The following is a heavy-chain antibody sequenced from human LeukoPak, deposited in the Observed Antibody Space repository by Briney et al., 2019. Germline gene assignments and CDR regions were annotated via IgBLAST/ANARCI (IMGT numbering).Heavy chain of an antibody. D-gene: IGHD2-2*01. Sequence: SETLSLTCTVSGGSISSYYWSWIRQPPGKGLEWIGYIYYSGSTNYNPSLKSRVTISVDTSKNQFSLKLSSVTAADTAVYYCARDYKVVVPAVGNGMDVWGKGTTVTVSS. CDR1: GGSISSYY. CDR3: ARDYKVVVPAVGNGMDV. J-gene: IGHJ6*04. CDR2: IYYSGST. V-gene: IGHV4-59*01.